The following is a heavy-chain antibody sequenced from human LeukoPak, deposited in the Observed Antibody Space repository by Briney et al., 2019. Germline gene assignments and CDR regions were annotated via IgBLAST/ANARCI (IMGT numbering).Heavy chain of an antibody. CDR1: GGSFSGYY. CDR2: INHSGST. J-gene: IGHJ4*02. D-gene: IGHD6-13*01. V-gene: IGHV4-34*01. Sequence: SETLSLTCAVYGGSFSGYYWSWIRQPPGKGLEWIGEINHSGSTNYNPSLKSRVTISVDTSKNQFSLKLSSVTAADTAVYYCARTGYSSSWGEDYWGQGTLVTVSS. CDR3: ARTGYSSSWGEDY.